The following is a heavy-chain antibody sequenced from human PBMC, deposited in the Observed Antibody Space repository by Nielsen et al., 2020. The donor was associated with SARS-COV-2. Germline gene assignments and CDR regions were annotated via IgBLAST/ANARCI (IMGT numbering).Heavy chain of an antibody. J-gene: IGHJ4*02. CDR3: ARGKIFGVVVTAMVDY. CDR1: GFTFRDYY. Sequence: GESLKISCAASGFTFRDYYMSWIRQAPGKGLEWVAVISYDGSNKYYADSVKGRFNISRDNSKNTLYLQMNSLRAEDTAVYYCARGKIFGVVVTAMVDYWGQGTLVTVSS. D-gene: IGHD2-21*02. V-gene: IGHV3-30-3*01. CDR2: ISYDGSNK.